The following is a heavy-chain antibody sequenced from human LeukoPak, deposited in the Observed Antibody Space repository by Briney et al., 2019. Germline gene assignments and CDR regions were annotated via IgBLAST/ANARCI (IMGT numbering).Heavy chain of an antibody. V-gene: IGHV4-59*12. CDR3: ARDGDGSGSYYNAYFFDY. CDR2: IYYSGST. Sequence: SETLSLTCTVSGVSISSYYWSWIRQPPGKGLEWIGYIYYSGSTNYNPSLKSRVTISVDTSKNQFSLKLSSVTAADTAVYYCARDGDGSGSYYNAYFFDYWGQGTLVTVSS. D-gene: IGHD3-10*01. J-gene: IGHJ4*02. CDR1: GVSISSYY.